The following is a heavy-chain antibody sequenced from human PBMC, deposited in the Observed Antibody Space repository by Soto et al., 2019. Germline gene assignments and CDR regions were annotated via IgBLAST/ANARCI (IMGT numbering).Heavy chain of an antibody. CDR1: GFTFSNAW. V-gene: IGHV3-15*07. J-gene: IGHJ4*02. D-gene: IGHD3-10*01. Sequence: GGSLRLSCAASGFTFSNAWMNWVRQAPGKGLEWVGRIKSKTDGGTTDYAAPVKVRFTISRDDSKNTLYLQMNSLKTEDTAVYYCTPNIITLHPYYFDYWGQGTLVTVSS. CDR2: IKSKTDGGTT. CDR3: TPNIITLHPYYFDY.